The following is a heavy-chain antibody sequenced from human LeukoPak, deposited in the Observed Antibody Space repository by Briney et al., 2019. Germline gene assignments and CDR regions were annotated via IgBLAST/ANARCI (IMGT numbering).Heavy chain of an antibody. D-gene: IGHD6-13*01. V-gene: IGHV3-7*01. CDR2: IKTDGSQI. CDR3: ARGSRIAAARKPPYMDV. J-gene: IGHJ6*03. Sequence: GGSLRLSCVASGFTFSSYWMTWVRQAPGKGLEWVANIKTDGSQIYYVDSVKGRFTISRDNAKNSLYLQMNSLRAEDTAVYYCARGSRIAAARKPPYMDVWGKGTTVTVSS. CDR1: GFTFSSYW.